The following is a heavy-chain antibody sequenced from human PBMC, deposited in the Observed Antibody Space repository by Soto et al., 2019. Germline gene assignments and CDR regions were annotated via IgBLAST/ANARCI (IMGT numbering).Heavy chain of an antibody. J-gene: IGHJ5*02. CDR1: GGSISSGGYS. Sequence: SETLSLTCAVSGGSISSGGYSWSWIRQPPGKGLEWIGYIYHSGSTYYNPSLKSRVTISVDRSKNQFSLKLSSVTAADTAVYYCARDFQMGWFDPWGQGTLVTVSS. V-gene: IGHV4-30-2*01. CDR2: IYHSGST. CDR3: ARDFQMGWFDP.